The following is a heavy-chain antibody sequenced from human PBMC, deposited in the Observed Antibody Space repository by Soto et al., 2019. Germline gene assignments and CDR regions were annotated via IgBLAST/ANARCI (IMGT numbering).Heavy chain of an antibody. D-gene: IGHD3-10*01. J-gene: IGHJ4*02. CDR2: IKSKTDDGTP. CDR1: GFTFSNAW. V-gene: IGHV3-15*01. CDR3: TPEGGYYYVSGSSMWFVY. Sequence: GGSLRLSCAASGFTFSNAWMSWVRQAPGKGLEWVGRIKSKTDDGTPDYAAPVKGRFTNSRDDSKNTLYLQLNSLKTEDTSAYYCTPEGGYYYVSGSSMWFVYWGQGTLVNVSS.